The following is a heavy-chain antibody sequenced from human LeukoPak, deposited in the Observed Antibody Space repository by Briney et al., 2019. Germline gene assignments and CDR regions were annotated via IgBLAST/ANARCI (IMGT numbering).Heavy chain of an antibody. CDR3: ARGLVVGATGNDAFDI. CDR2: IYYSGST. V-gene: IGHV4-39*07. CDR1: GGSISSSSYY. J-gene: IGHJ3*02. D-gene: IGHD1-26*01. Sequence: SETLSLTCTVSGGSISSSSYYWGWIRQPPGKGLEWIGSIYYSGSTYYNPSLKSRVTISVDTSKNQFSLKLSSVTAADTAVYYCARGLVVGATGNDAFDIWGQGTMVTVSS.